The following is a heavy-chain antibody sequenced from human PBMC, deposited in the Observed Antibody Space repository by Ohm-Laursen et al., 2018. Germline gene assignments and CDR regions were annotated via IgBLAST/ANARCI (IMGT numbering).Heavy chain of an antibody. CDR2: IYSGGST. V-gene: IGHV3-66*01. D-gene: IGHD3-16*01. Sequence: SLRLSCAATGFTFSSYAMSWVRQAPGKGLEWVSVIYSGGSTYYADSVKGRFTISRENAKNSLYLQMNSLRAGDTAVYYCARGGGDVLGAFDIWGQGTMVTVSS. CDR1: GFTFSSYA. CDR3: ARGGGDVLGAFDI. J-gene: IGHJ3*02.